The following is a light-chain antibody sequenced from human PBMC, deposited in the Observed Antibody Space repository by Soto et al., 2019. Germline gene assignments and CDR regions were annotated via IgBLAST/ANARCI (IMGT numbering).Light chain of an antibody. CDR2: KAS. CDR3: QQYNSYPYT. V-gene: IGKV1-5*03. J-gene: IGKJ2*01. Sequence: DIQMTQSPSTLSAYVGDRVTINCRASQSISGWLAWYQQKPGKAPKVLIYKASTLESGVPSRFSGSRSGTEFTLTISSLQPDDFATYYCQQYNSYPYTFGQGTKLEI. CDR1: QSISGW.